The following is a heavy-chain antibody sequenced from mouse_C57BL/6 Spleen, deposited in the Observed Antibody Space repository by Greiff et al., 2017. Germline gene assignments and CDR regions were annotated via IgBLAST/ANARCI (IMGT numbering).Heavy chain of an antibody. V-gene: IGHV3-6*01. D-gene: IGHD1-1*01. CDR3: ASSLYYYGRGGYFDV. CDR2: ISYDGSN. CDR1: GYSITSGYY. J-gene: IGHJ1*03. Sequence: EVKLMESGPGLVKPSQSLSLTCSVTGYSITSGYYWNWIRQFPGNKLEWMGYISYDGSNNYNPSLKNRISIPRDTSKNQFFLKLNSVTTEDTATYYCASSLYYYGRGGYFDVWGTGTTVTVSS.